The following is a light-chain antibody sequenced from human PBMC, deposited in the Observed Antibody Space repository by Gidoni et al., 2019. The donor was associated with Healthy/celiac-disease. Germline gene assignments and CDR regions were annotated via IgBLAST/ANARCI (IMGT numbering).Light chain of an antibody. CDR2: GAS. CDR1: QSVSSSY. J-gene: IGKJ1*01. Sequence: EIVLTQSPGTLSLSPGERATRSCRASQSVSSSYLAGYQQKPGQAPRLLIYGASSRATGIPDRFSGSGSGTDFTLTISRLEPEDFAVYYCQQYGSSPPTFGQGTKVEIK. CDR3: QQYGSSPPT. V-gene: IGKV3-20*01.